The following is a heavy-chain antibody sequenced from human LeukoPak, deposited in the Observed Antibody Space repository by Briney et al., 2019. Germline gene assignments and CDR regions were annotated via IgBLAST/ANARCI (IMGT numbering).Heavy chain of an antibody. CDR2: NYDDGTT. J-gene: IGHJ4*02. CDR1: GFTVRYNS. V-gene: IGHV3-53*01. CDR3: ARAQLASGTDY. Sequence: PGGSLGPSWATSGFTVRYNSMAWVRQAPGKGLGLGSTNYDDGTTYYADTMKGRFTISRDNSKNTLYLQMNSLRAEDTAVYYCARAQLASGTDYWGQGTLVTVSS. D-gene: IGHD3-3*02.